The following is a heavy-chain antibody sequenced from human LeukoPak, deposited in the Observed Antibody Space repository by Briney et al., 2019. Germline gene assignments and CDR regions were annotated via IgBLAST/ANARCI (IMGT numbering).Heavy chain of an antibody. D-gene: IGHD3-10*01. Sequence: PSETLSLTCTVSGGSISSYYWSWIRQPPGKGLEWIGYIYYSGSTNYNPSLKSRVTISVDTSKNQFSLKLSSVTAADTAVYYCARVGGLLWFGGPPRAAFDIWGQGTMVTVSS. CDR2: IYYSGST. CDR3: ARVGGLLWFGGPPRAAFDI. J-gene: IGHJ3*02. V-gene: IGHV4-59*01. CDR1: GGSISSYY.